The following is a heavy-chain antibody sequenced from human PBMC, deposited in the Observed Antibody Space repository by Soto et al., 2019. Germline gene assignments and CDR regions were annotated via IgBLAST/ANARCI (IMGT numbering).Heavy chain of an antibody. CDR1: GGYISRYY. D-gene: IGHD6-19*01. CDR2: IYYSGSS. J-gene: IGHJ4*02. Sequence: PSETLSLTCTVSGGYISRYYWSWIRQPPGKGLEWIGYIYYSGSSNYNPSLKSRVTISVDTSKNQFSLKLRSVTATDTAVYYCASSGPYSSGRYDYWGQGTLVTVSS. V-gene: IGHV4-59*08. CDR3: ASSGPYSSGRYDY.